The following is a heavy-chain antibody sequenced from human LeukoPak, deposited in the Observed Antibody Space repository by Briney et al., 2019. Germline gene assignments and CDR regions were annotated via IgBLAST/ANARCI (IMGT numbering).Heavy chain of an antibody. CDR3: ARDTMGSSLFDP. J-gene: IGHJ5*02. V-gene: IGHV4-4*07. CDR1: GGSISSHY. Sequence: SETLSLTCTVSGGSISSHYWSWIRQPPGKGLEWIGRIYTSGSTNYNPSLKSRVTMSVDTSKNQFSLKLSSVTAAETAVYYCARDTMGSSLFDPWGQGTLVTVSS. D-gene: IGHD2-15*01. CDR2: IYTSGST.